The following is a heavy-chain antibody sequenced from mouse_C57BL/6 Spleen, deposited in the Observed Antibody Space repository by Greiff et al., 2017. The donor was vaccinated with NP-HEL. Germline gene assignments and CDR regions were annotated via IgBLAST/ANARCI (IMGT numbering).Heavy chain of an antibody. J-gene: IGHJ4*01. CDR1: GYTFTDYN. Sequence: VESGASVKMSCKASGYTFTDYNMHWVKQSHGKSLEWIGYINPNNGGTSYNQKFKGKATLTVNKSSSTAYMELRSLTSEDSAVYYCARYLGGAMDYWGQGTSVTVSS. CDR3: ARYLGGAMDY. V-gene: IGHV1-22*01. CDR2: INPNNGGT. D-gene: IGHD4-1*01.